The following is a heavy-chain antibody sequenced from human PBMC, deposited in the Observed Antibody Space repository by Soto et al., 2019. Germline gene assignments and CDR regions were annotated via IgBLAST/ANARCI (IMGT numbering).Heavy chain of an antibody. J-gene: IGHJ3*02. V-gene: IGHV1-18*01. Sequence: ASVKVSCKASGYTFASYGISWVRQAPGQGLEWVAWISGYTGDTHYAQKVQDRVSLTTDTSTSTAYMELRSLRSDDTAVYYCARVRPQDAFDIWGQGTMVTVSS. CDR3: ARVRPQDAFDI. CDR2: ISGYTGDT. CDR1: GYTFASYG.